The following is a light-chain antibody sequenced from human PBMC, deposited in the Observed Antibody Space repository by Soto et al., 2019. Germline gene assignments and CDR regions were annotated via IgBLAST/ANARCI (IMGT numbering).Light chain of an antibody. CDR1: SSDVGGYTY. CDR2: DVS. V-gene: IGLV2-14*01. Sequence: QSVLTQPASVSGSPGQAITISCTGTSSDVGGYTYVSWYQQHPGKAPKFIIYDVSNRPSGVSNRFSGSKSGNTASLTISGLQAEDEADYYTSSYTTSNTRQIVVGTGTKVTV. CDR3: SSYTTSNTRQIV. J-gene: IGLJ1*01.